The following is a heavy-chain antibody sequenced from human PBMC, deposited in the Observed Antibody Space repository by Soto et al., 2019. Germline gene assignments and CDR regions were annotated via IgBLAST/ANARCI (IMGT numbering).Heavy chain of an antibody. CDR2: ISWKSPSI. V-gene: IGHV3-9*01. Sequence: EVKLVESGGDLVQPGRSLRLSCAASGFSFGDYAMHWVRQAPGKGLEWVSGISWKSPSIGNADSVKGRFTISRDNAKNSLYLQRNSLSAEDTALYHCAKSRGGTANGLDVWGQGTTVTVSS. CDR1: GFSFGDYA. D-gene: IGHD2-21*02. CDR3: AKSRGGTANGLDV. J-gene: IGHJ6*02.